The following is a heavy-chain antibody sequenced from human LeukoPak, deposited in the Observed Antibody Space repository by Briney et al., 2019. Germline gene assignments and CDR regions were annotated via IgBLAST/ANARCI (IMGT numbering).Heavy chain of an antibody. CDR1: GLTVSKNY. Sequence: GGSLRLSCAASGLTVSKNYMSWVRQAPGKGLESVSVIYSGGSTYYADSVRGRFIISRDNSKNTLYLQMNSLRAEDTAVYYCASIENYYDSSGIIDYWGQGTLVTVSS. CDR3: ASIENYYDSSGIIDY. D-gene: IGHD3-22*01. CDR2: IYSGGST. J-gene: IGHJ4*02. V-gene: IGHV3-53*01.